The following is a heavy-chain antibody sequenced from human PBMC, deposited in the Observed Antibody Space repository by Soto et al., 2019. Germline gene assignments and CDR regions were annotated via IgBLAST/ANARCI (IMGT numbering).Heavy chain of an antibody. J-gene: IGHJ4*02. CDR3: ASGNALEVLLAH. D-gene: IGHD3-3*01. CDR2: SYFSGST. V-gene: IGHV4-31*03. Sequence: TLSLTCTFSVASINSGGYYWSWIRQLPGKGLEWIGYSYFSGSTYYNPSLESRVTISLDTSQNQVSLKLSSVTAADTAVYYCASGNALEVLLAHWCQGTLVTVSS. CDR1: VASINSGGYY.